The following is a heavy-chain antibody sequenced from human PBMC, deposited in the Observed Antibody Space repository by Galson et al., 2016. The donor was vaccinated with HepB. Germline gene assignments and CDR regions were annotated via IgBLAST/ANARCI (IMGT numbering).Heavy chain of an antibody. J-gene: IGHJ4*02. CDR2: IYLGGSS. V-gene: IGHV3-53*01. CDR3: ARELNWMSGRHFDH. CDR1: GFSVGNDY. Sequence: SLRLSCAASGFSVGNDYIAWVRQAPGKGLEWVSLIYLGGSSHYTETVKGRLTISRDISKNTVSLQMNSLRTEDTAVYYRARELNWMSGRHFDHWGQGTLVTVSS. D-gene: IGHD1-1*01.